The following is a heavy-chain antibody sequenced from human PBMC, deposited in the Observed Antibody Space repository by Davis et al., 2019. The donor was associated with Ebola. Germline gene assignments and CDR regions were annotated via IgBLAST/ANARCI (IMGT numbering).Heavy chain of an antibody. CDR3: SRDRRFLEWIDAFDI. D-gene: IGHD3-3*01. V-gene: IGHV3-49*03. Sequence: GGSLRLSCTASGFTFGDYAMTWFRQAPGKRLEWVGFIRTKTYGGTTEYAASMKGRFTISRDDSKSIAYLEMNNLRTEDTAVYFCSRDRRFLEWIDAFDIWGQGTMVTVSS. CDR1: GFTFGDYA. J-gene: IGHJ3*02. CDR2: IRTKTYGGTT.